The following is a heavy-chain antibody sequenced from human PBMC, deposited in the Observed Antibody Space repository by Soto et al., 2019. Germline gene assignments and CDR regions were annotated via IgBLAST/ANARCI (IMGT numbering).Heavy chain of an antibody. J-gene: IGHJ4*02. CDR2: IRSKAYGGTT. CDR3: TRDPYYDYIWGSYRFDY. CDR1: GFTFGDYA. V-gene: IGHV3-49*03. Sequence: GGSLRLSCTASGFTFGDYAMSWFRQAPGKGLEWVGFIRSKAYGGTTEYAASVKGRFTISRDDSKSIAYLQMNSLKTEDTAVYYCTRDPYYDYIWGSYRFDYWGQGTLVTVSS. D-gene: IGHD3-16*02.